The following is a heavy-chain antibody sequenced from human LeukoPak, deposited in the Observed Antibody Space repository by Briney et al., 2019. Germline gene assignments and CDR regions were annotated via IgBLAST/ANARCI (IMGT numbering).Heavy chain of an antibody. Sequence: GGSLRLSCVASGFTFTGHSMHWDRQAPGKGLEWVAVVGNDEKTKFYADSLKGRFTVSRDNSKNTVYLQMNSLRDEDTAVYYCAREKQSGGTPFDYWGQGSLVTVSS. CDR1: GFTFTGHS. D-gene: IGHD1-26*01. V-gene: IGHV3-30*04. CDR2: VGNDEKTK. J-gene: IGHJ4*02. CDR3: AREKQSGGTPFDY.